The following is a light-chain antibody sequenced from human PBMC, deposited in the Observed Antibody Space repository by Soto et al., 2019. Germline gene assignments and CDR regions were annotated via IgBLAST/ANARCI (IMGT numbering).Light chain of an antibody. CDR2: EVT. Sequence: QSALTQPPSASGSPGQSVTVSCTGIGGDVRDSNYVSWYQQHPGKAPKLIIYEVTMRPSGVPDRFSGSKSGNTASLTVSGLQAEDEADHYCLAGNNTRVFGSGTKLTVL. CDR1: GGDVRDSNY. V-gene: IGLV2-8*01. CDR3: LAGNNTRV. J-gene: IGLJ1*01.